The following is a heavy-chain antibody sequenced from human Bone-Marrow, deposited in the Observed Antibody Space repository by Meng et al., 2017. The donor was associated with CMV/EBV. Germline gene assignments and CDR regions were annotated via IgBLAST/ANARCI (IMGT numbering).Heavy chain of an antibody. CDR1: GFTFSSYA. CDR3: AKDANYVTH. CDR2: IYSGVTST. J-gene: IGHJ4*02. Sequence: GGSLRLSCAASGFTFSSYAMSWVRQAPGKGLEWVSVIYSGVTSTYYANSVKGRFTISRDNSKNTLYLQMNSLRAEDTAVYYCAKDANYVTHWGQGILVTVSS. V-gene: IGHV3-23*03. D-gene: IGHD4/OR15-4a*01.